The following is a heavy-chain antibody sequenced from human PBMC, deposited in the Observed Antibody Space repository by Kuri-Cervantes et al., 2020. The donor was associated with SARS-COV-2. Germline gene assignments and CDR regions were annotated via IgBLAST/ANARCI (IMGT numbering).Heavy chain of an antibody. Sequence: GESLKISCAASGFTFSSYSMNWVRQAPGKGLEWVASLNSNGNYKYYADSVKGRFTISRDKAKNTLYLQMNSLRAEDTAVYYCAGDGYGTFDYWGQGTLVTVSS. J-gene: IGHJ4*02. CDR1: GFTFSSYS. D-gene: IGHD5-12*01. V-gene: IGHV3-21*01. CDR2: LNSNGNYK. CDR3: AGDGYGTFDY.